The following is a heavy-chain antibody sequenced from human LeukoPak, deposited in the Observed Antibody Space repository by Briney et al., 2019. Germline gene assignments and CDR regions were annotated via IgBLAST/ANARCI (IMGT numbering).Heavy chain of an antibody. Sequence: ASVKVSCKASGYTFTSYYMHWVRQAPGQGLEWMGIINPSGGSTSYAQKFQGRVTMTRDMSTSTVYMELSGLRSEDTAVYYCASLARGELPFDYWGQGTLVTVSS. J-gene: IGHJ4*02. CDR2: INPSGGST. CDR1: GYTFTSYY. D-gene: IGHD1-26*01. V-gene: IGHV1-46*01. CDR3: ASLARGELPFDY.